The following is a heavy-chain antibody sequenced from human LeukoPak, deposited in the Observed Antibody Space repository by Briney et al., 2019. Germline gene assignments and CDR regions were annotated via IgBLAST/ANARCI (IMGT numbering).Heavy chain of an antibody. CDR3: ARARGSGEDIVVVPAVNYYYYYGMDV. V-gene: IGHV4-34*01. D-gene: IGHD2-2*01. J-gene: IGHJ6*02. CDR2: INHSGST. Sequence: SETLSLTCAVYGGSFSGYYWSWIRQPPGKGLEWIGEINHSGSTNYNPSLKSRVTISVDKSKNQFSLKLSSVTAADTAVYYCARARGSGEDIVVVPAVNYYYYYGMDVWGQGTTVTVSS. CDR1: GGSFSGYY.